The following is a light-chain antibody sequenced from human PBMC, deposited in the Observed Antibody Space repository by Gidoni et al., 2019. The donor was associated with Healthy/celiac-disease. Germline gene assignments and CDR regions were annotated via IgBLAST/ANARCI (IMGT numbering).Light chain of an antibody. V-gene: IGLV2-11*01. CDR2: DVS. J-gene: IGLJ3*02. CDR3: CSYAGSYTWV. CDR1: DVGGYNY. Sequence: DVGGYNYVSWYQQHPGKAPKLMIYDVSKRPSGFPNRFSGSKSGKTASLTISGLQAEDEADYYCCSYAGSYTWVFGGGTKLTVL.